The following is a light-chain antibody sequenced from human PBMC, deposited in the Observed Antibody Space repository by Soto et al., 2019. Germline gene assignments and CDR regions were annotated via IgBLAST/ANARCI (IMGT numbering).Light chain of an antibody. CDR2: GAS. V-gene: IGKV3D-20*02. J-gene: IGKJ5*01. CDR1: QSVSSSY. CDR3: QQRSNWPPAIT. Sequence: EIVLTQSPGTLSLSPWERATLSCRASQSVSSSYLAWYQQKPGQAPRLLIYGASSRATGIPDRFSGSGSGTDFTLTISRLEPEDFAVYYCQQRSNWPPAITFGQGTRLEIK.